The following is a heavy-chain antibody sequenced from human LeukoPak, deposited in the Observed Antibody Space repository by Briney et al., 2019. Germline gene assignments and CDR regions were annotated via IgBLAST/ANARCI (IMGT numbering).Heavy chain of an antibody. Sequence: PGGSLRLSCAASGFTFSSYDMNWIHQAPGKGLEWISYISISSSTIYYADSVKSRFTISRDNTKNSLYLQVNSLRADDTAIYYCARGPPLFDPWGQGTLVTVSS. V-gene: IGHV3-48*01. CDR1: GFTFSSYD. CDR3: ARGPPLFDP. J-gene: IGHJ5*02. CDR2: ISISSSTI.